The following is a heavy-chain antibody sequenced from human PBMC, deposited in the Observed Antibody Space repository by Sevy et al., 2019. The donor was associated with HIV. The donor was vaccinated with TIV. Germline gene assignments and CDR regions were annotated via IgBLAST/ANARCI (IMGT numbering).Heavy chain of an antibody. CDR3: ATDLFSSSSADVFDI. J-gene: IGHJ3*02. V-gene: IGHV3-7*01. D-gene: IGHD6-6*01. CDR2: IKQDGSGK. CDR1: GFTFSTYW. Sequence: GGSLRLSCAASGFTFSTYWMNWVHQAPGKGLEWVANIKQDGSGKNYVDSVKGRFTISRDSARKSLFLELNSLKVEDTAVYYCATDLFSSSSADVFDIWGQGTMVTVSS.